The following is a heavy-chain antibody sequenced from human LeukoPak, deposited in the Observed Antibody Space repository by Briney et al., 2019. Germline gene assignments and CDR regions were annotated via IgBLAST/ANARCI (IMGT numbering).Heavy chain of an antibody. CDR3: ARYIVVVPDHYYMDV. CDR2: MNPNSGNT. J-gene: IGHJ6*03. D-gene: IGHD2-2*01. CDR1: GYTFTNYD. Sequence: ASVKVSCKASGYTFTNYDINWVRQATGQGLEWMGWMNPNSGNTGYAQKFQGRVTMTRNTSISTAYMELSSLRSEDTAVYYCARYIVVVPDHYYMDVWGKGTTVTVSS. V-gene: IGHV1-8*01.